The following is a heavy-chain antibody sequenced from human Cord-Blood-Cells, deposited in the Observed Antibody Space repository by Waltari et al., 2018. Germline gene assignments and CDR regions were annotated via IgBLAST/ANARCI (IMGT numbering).Heavy chain of an antibody. CDR2: ISYDGSNK. CDR1: GFTFSSYG. CDR3: AKDHGAAAEDY. J-gene: IGHJ4*02. D-gene: IGHD6-13*01. V-gene: IGHV3-30*18. Sequence: QVQLVASGGGVVQPGRSLRLSCAASGFTFSSYGMHWVRQAPGKGLEWVAVISYDGSNKYYADAVKGRFTISRDNSKNTLYLQMNSLRAEDTAVYYCAKDHGAAAEDYWGQGTLVTVSS.